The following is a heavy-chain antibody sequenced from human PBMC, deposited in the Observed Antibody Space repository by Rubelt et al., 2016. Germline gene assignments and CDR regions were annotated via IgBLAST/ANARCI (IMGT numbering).Heavy chain of an antibody. CDR3: ARAWSVGATPLGAFDI. CDR1: GGSISSSSYY. V-gene: IGHV4-39*07. Sequence: QLQLQESGPGLVKPSETLSLTCTVSGGSISSSSYYWGWIRQPPGKGLEWIGSIYYSGSTVYNPSLKSRVTVSVDTSKNQFARKLSSVTAADTAVYYCARAWSVGATPLGAFDIWGQGTMVTVSS. D-gene: IGHD1-26*01. CDR2: IYYSGST. J-gene: IGHJ3*02.